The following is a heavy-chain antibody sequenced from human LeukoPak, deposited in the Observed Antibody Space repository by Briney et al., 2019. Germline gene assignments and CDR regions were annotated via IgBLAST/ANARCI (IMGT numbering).Heavy chain of an antibody. CDR1: GYTFIGYY. CDR3: ARSGTEYSSSWYSLDY. Sequence: ASVKVSCKASGYTFIGYYMHWVRQAPGQGLEWKGWINPNSGGTNYAQKFQGRVTMTRDTSISTAYMDLSRLRSDDTAVYYCARSGTEYSSSWYSLDYWGQGTLVTVSS. CDR2: INPNSGGT. J-gene: IGHJ4*02. D-gene: IGHD6-13*01. V-gene: IGHV1-2*02.